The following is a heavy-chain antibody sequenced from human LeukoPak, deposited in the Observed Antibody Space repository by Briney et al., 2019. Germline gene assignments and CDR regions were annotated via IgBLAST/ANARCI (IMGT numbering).Heavy chain of an antibody. V-gene: IGHV5-10-1*01. CDR1: GYSFTTYW. D-gene: IGHD3-22*01. CDR2: IDPSDSYT. Sequence: GESLRISCKGSGYSFTTYWITWVRQMPGKGLEWMGRIDPSDSYTNYSPSFQGHVTISADRSISTAYLQWSILKASDTAMYYCARLYYDSSGYYSFDYWGQGTLVTVSS. CDR3: ARLYYDSSGYYSFDY. J-gene: IGHJ4*02.